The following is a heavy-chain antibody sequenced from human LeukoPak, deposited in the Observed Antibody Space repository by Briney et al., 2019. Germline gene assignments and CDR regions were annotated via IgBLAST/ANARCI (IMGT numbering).Heavy chain of an antibody. CDR3: ARVPAYYGSGSYPDY. CDR2: IDPNRGGT. J-gene: IGHJ4*02. V-gene: IGHV1-2*07. D-gene: IGHD3-10*01. CDR1: GYTFTDYN. Sequence: EASVKVSCKTSGYTFTDYNMHWVRQPPGQGPEWMGWIDPNRGGTNYAHRFQDRVTITRDTSISPVYMKLSSVRSEDTAVYYCARVPAYYGSGSYPDYWGQGTLVTVSS.